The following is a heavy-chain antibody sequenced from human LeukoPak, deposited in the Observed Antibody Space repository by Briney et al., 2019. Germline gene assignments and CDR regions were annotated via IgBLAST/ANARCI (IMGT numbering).Heavy chain of an antibody. J-gene: IGHJ3*02. Sequence: GRSLRLSCAASGFTFSSYAMHWVRQAPGKGLEWVSGISWNSASSGYADSVKGRFTISRDNAKNSLYLQMNSLRAEDTALYYCAKDTTSSWAANRGAAFDIWGQGTMVTVAS. CDR2: ISWNSASS. CDR3: AKDTTSSWAANRGAAFDI. V-gene: IGHV3-9*01. D-gene: IGHD2-2*01. CDR1: GFTFSSYA.